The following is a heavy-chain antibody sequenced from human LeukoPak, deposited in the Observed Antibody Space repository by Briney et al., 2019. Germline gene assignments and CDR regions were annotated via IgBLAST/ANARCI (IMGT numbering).Heavy chain of an antibody. Sequence: PGGSLRLSCAASGFTFSSYGMHWVRQAPGKGLEWVAVIWYDGSNKYYADSVKGRFTISRDNPKNTLYLQMNSLRDEDTAVYYCARDLATMTLDYWGQGTLVTVSS. CDR3: ARDLATMTLDY. D-gene: IGHD1-26*01. CDR1: GFTFSSYG. J-gene: IGHJ4*02. CDR2: IWYDGSNK. V-gene: IGHV3-33*01.